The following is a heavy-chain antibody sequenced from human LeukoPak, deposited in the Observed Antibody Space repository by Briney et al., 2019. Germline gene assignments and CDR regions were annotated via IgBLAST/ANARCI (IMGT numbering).Heavy chain of an antibody. J-gene: IGHJ5*02. CDR3: ARDSPYYYDSSGYYGFNYLDP. CDR2: INHSGRT. Sequence: KPSETLSLTCTVSGGPITSGDYYWNWVRQPPGKGLEWIGYINHSGRTYYNPSLESRVSISVDTSKSQFSLKLYSMTAADTAVYYCARDSPYYYDSSGYYGFNYLDPWGQGILVTVSS. CDR1: GGPITSGDYY. D-gene: IGHD3-22*01. V-gene: IGHV4-30-4*01.